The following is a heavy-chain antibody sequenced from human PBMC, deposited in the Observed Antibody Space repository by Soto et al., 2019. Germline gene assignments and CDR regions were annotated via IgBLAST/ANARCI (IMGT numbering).Heavy chain of an antibody. V-gene: IGHV5-10-1*01. CDR2: IDLSDSYT. J-gene: IGHJ6*02. Sequence: EVQLVQSGAEVKKPGESLRISCKGSGYSFTSYWISWVRQMPGKGLEWMGRIDLSDSYTNYSPSFHGHVTISADKSITTAYLQWSSLKASDTAMYYCARLAMAARRGYYGMDVWGQGTTVTVSS. CDR3: ARLAMAARRGYYGMDV. CDR1: GYSFTSYW. D-gene: IGHD6-19*01.